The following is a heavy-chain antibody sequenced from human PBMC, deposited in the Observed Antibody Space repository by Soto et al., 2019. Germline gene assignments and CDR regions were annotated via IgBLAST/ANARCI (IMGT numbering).Heavy chain of an antibody. D-gene: IGHD6-13*01. Sequence: PSETLSLTCTVSGGSTSSSSYYWGWIRQPPGKGLEWIGNIYYSGSTYYNPSLKSRVTISVDTSKNQFSLKLSSVTAADTAVYYCARHLALRYSTLPLKQWFDSWGQGTLVTVSS. CDR1: GGSTSSSSYY. J-gene: IGHJ5*01. V-gene: IGHV4-39*01. CDR3: ARHLALRYSTLPLKQWFDS. CDR2: IYYSGST.